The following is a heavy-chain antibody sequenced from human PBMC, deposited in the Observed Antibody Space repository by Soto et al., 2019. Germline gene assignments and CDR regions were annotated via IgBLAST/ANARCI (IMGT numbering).Heavy chain of an antibody. V-gene: IGHV1-2*02. CDR1: GYTVSGDY. D-gene: IGHD2-15*01. J-gene: IGHJ6*02. Sequence: GASVKVSCKASGYTVSGDYMQWGRQSAGQGREGMGWINPTSGGTNYAQTFQGRVTMTRDTSISTGYMEMSRLRSNDTAVYYCKRGKTVPASVVVGFYYYYAMDVWGQGTTVTVSS. CDR3: KRGKTVPASVVVGFYYYYAMDV. CDR2: INPTSGGT.